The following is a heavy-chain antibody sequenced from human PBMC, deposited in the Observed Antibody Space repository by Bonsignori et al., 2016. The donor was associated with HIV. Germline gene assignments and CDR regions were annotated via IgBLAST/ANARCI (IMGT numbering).Heavy chain of an antibody. CDR2: ISSSGSTI. Sequence: WIRQPPGKGLEWVSYISSSGSTIYYADSVKGRFTISRDNAKNSLYLQMNSLRAEDTAVYYCARVGPNSYYYYMDVWGKGTTVTVSS. CDR3: ARVGPNSYYYYMDV. V-gene: IGHV3-48*03. J-gene: IGHJ6*03.